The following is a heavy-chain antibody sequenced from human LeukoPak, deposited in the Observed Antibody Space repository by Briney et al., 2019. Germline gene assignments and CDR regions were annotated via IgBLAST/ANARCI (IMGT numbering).Heavy chain of an antibody. J-gene: IGHJ5*02. D-gene: IGHD3-22*01. Sequence: GRSLRLSCAASGFTFSSYAMHWVRQAPGKGLEWVAVISYDGSNKYYADSVKGRFTISRDNSKNTLYLQMNSLRAEDTAVYYCARDQDTMIVVVGGSWFDPWGQGTLVTVSS. CDR1: GFTFSSYA. CDR2: ISYDGSNK. V-gene: IGHV3-30-3*01. CDR3: ARDQDTMIVVVGGSWFDP.